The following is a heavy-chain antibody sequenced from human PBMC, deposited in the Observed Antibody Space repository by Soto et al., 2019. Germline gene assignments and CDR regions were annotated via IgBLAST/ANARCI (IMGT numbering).Heavy chain of an antibody. Sequence: ASVKVSCKASGYTFTSYGISWVRQAPGQGLEWMGWISAYNGNTNYAQKLQGRVTMTTDTSTSTAYMELRSLRSDDTAVYYCARVHCSGRSGCAGDYWGQGNLVTVSS. CDR1: GYTFTSYG. D-gene: IGHD2-15*01. CDR3: ARVHCSGRSGCAGDY. J-gene: IGHJ4*02. V-gene: IGHV1-18*01. CDR2: ISAYNGNT.